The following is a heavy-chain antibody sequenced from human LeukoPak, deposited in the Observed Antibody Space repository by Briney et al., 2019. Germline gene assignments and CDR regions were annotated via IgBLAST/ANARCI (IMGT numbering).Heavy chain of an antibody. CDR1: GYTFTSYY. J-gene: IGHJ4*02. D-gene: IGHD3-10*01. CDR2: INPSGGST. CDR3: ARDSGMVRGSVDY. Sequence: ASVSLSCKSSGYTFTSYYMYWVRQAPGQGLEWMGIINPSGGSTSYAQKFRGRVTMTRDTSTSTVYMELSSLRSEDTAVYYCARDSGMVRGSVDYWGQGALVTVS. V-gene: IGHV1-46*01.